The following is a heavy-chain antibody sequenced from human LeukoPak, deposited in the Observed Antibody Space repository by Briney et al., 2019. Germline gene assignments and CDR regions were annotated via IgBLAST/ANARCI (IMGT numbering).Heavy chain of an antibody. CDR2: INTDGSST. D-gene: IGHD3-22*01. CDR3: ARARDLDDSSGYSFDY. CDR1: GFTFSSYW. J-gene: IGHJ4*02. V-gene: IGHV3-74*01. Sequence: GGSLRLSCAASGFTFSSYWMHWVRQAPGKGLVWVSRINTDGSSTSYADSVKGRFTISRDNAKNTLYLQMNSLRAEDTAVYYCARARDLDDSSGYSFDYWGQGTLVTVSS.